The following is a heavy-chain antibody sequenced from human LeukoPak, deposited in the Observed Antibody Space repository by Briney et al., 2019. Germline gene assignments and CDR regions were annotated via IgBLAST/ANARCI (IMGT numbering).Heavy chain of an antibody. Sequence: GGSLRLSCAASGFTFSDSGMNWVRQAPGKGLEWVSFISSSSSYIYFADSVKGRFTISRDNSKNTLYLQMNSLRAEDTAVYYCAKTEYSYGYYFDYWGQGTLVTVSS. CDR3: AKTEYSYGYYFDY. J-gene: IGHJ4*02. CDR1: GFTFSDSG. D-gene: IGHD5-18*01. V-gene: IGHV3-21*04. CDR2: ISSSSSYI.